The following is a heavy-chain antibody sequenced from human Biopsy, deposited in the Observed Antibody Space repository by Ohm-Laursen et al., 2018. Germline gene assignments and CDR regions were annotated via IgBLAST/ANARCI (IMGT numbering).Heavy chain of an antibody. V-gene: IGHV1-46*01. CDR3: ARGPRGLVFITTTALYFDY. CDR2: INPNNDNT. CDR1: GYTFTSYY. Sequence: SSVKVSCKASGYTFTSYYLHWVRQAPGQGLEWMGRINPNNDNTAYAQKFQGRITMTKDTSTSTVYMDLSSLTFDDSAVYYCARGPRGLVFITTTALYFDYWGQGNLVTVSS. D-gene: IGHD3-22*01. J-gene: IGHJ4*02.